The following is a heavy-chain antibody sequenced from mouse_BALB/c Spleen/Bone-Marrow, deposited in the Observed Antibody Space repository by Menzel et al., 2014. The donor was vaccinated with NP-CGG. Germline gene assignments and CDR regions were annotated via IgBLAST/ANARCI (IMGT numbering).Heavy chain of an antibody. J-gene: IGHJ2*02. V-gene: IGHV1S130*01. Sequence: QVQLQQSGSVLVRPGASVKLSCKASGYTFTNSWIHWAKQRPGQGLEWIGEIHPNSGNTNYNEKFKVKATLTVDTSSSTAYVDPSSLTAEDSAVYYCARHHRYAYYFDYWGQGTSLTVSS. CDR1: GYTFTNSW. CDR2: IHPNSGNT. CDR3: ARHHRYAYYFDY. D-gene: IGHD2-14*01.